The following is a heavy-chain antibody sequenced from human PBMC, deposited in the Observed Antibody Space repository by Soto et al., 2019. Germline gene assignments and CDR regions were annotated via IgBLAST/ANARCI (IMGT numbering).Heavy chain of an antibody. CDR2: IYPGDSDT. Sequence: RGESLKISCKGSGYSFTSYWIGWVRQMPGKGLEWMGIIYPGDSDTRYSPSFQGQVTIPADKSISTAYLQWSSLKASDTAMYYCARSTVSIEYYYDSSGYLPFDYWGQGTLVTVSS. CDR1: GYSFTSYW. CDR3: ARSTVSIEYYYDSSGYLPFDY. J-gene: IGHJ4*02. D-gene: IGHD3-22*01. V-gene: IGHV5-51*01.